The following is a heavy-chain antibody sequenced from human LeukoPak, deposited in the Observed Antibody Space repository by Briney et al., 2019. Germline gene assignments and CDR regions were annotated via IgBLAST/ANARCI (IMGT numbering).Heavy chain of an antibody. CDR2: IYYSGST. CDR3: ARGGATLDY. CDR1: GGSISSYY. Sequence: SETLSLTCTVSGGSISSYYWSWIRQPPGKGLEWIGYIYYSGSTNYNPSLKSRVTISVDTSKNQFSLKLSSVTAADTAVYCCARGGATLDYWGQGTLVTVSS. J-gene: IGHJ4*02. D-gene: IGHD1-26*01. V-gene: IGHV4-59*01.